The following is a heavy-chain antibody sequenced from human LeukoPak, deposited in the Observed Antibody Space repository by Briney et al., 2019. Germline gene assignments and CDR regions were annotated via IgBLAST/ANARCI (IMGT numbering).Heavy chain of an antibody. V-gene: IGHV1-8*01. CDR1: GYTFTSYD. CDR2: MNPNSGNT. J-gene: IGHJ6*03. D-gene: IGHD3-3*01. CDR3: ARALRFLVGAYYYMDV. Sequence: ASVKVSCKASGYTFTSYDINWVRQATGQGLEWMGWMNPNSGNTGYAQKFQGRVTMTRNTSISTAYMELSSLRSEDTAVYYSARALRFLVGAYYYMDVWGKGTTVTVSS.